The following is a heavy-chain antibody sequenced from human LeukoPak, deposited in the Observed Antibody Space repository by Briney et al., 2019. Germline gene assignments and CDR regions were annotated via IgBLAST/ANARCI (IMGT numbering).Heavy chain of an antibody. Sequence: PSETLSLTCTVSGYSISSGYYWGWIRQPPGKGLEWIGSLYHSGSTYYNPPLKSRVTISVDTSKNQFSLKLSSVTAADTAVYYCARGYRSSWYWNWFDPWGQGTLVTVSS. J-gene: IGHJ5*02. CDR1: GYSISSGYY. CDR2: LYHSGST. CDR3: ARGYRSSWYWNWFDP. V-gene: IGHV4-38-2*02. D-gene: IGHD6-13*01.